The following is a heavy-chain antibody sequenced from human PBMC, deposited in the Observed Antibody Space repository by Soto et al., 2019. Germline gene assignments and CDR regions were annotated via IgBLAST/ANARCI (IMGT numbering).Heavy chain of an antibody. D-gene: IGHD3-22*01. CDR2: ISGSGGST. CDR1: GFTFSSYA. CDR3: AKEGYDSSGYYYGDYYFYGMDV. V-gene: IGHV3-23*01. J-gene: IGHJ6*02. Sequence: GGSLRLSCAASGFTFSSYAMSWVRQAPGKGLEWVSAISGSGGSTYYADSVKGRFTISRDNSKNTLYLQMNSLRAEDTAVYYCAKEGYDSSGYYYGDYYFYGMDVWGQGTTVTVS.